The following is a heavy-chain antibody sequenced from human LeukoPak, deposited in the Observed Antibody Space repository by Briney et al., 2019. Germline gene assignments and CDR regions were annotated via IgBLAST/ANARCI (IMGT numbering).Heavy chain of an antibody. CDR1: GFTFRNYA. CDR3: ARRAGAYSHPYDY. D-gene: IGHD4/OR15-4a*01. Sequence: RSGGSLRLSCAASGFTFRNYAMSWVRQAPGKGLEWVSGINWNGGSTGYADSVKGRFTVSRDNAKNSLYLQMNSLRAEDTAVYYCARRAGAYSHPYDYWGQGTLVTVSS. V-gene: IGHV3-20*04. J-gene: IGHJ4*02. CDR2: INWNGGST.